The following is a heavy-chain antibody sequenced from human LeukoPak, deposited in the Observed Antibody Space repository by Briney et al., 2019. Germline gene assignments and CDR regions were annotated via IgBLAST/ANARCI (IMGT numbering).Heavy chain of an antibody. V-gene: IGHV4-39*01. Sequence: PSETLSLTCSVSGGSISSRSHYWGWIRQPPGKGLEWIGSIYYSGSTYDNPSLKSRVTISVDTSKNQFPLKLSSVTAADTALYYCARLLYDSRGYYYFDYWGQGTLVTVSS. D-gene: IGHD3-22*01. CDR2: IYYSGST. CDR3: ARLLYDSRGYYYFDY. CDR1: GGSISSRSHY. J-gene: IGHJ4*02.